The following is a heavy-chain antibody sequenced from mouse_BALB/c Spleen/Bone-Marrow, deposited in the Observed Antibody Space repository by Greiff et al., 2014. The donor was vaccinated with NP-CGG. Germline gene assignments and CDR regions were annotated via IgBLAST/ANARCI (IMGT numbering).Heavy chain of an antibody. CDR3: ARRRDYDHFDY. Sequence: DSVKGRFTISRDNTKNTLTLQMTSLKSEDTAMYYCARRRDYDHFDYWGQGTTLTVSS. V-gene: IGHV5-6*02. J-gene: IGHJ2*01. D-gene: IGHD2-4*01.